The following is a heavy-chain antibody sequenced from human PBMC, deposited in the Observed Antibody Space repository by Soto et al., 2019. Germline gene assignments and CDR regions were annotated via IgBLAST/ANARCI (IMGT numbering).Heavy chain of an antibody. Sequence: SGGSLRLSCAASGFTFSSYDMHWVRQATGKGLEWVSAIGTAGDTYYPGSVKGRFTISRENAKNSLYLQMNSLRAGDTAVYYCAREMYSRGWDLYYYYGMDVWGQGTTVTVSS. V-gene: IGHV3-13*01. D-gene: IGHD6-19*01. CDR2: IGTAGDT. CDR1: GFTFSSYD. CDR3: AREMYSRGWDLYYYYGMDV. J-gene: IGHJ6*02.